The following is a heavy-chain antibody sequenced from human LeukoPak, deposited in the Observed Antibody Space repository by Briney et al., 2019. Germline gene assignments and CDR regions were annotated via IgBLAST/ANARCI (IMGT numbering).Heavy chain of an antibody. CDR1: GYTFTSYY. V-gene: IGHV1-46*01. Sequence: ASVKVSCKASGYTFTSYYMYWVRQAPGQGLEWMGIINSSGGNTGYAQNFQGRVTMTRDTSASTVYMELRSLRSEDTAVYYCARENTYGYSYGMDVWGQGTTVTVSS. J-gene: IGHJ6*02. CDR3: ARENTYGYSYGMDV. D-gene: IGHD3-22*01. CDR2: INSSGGNT.